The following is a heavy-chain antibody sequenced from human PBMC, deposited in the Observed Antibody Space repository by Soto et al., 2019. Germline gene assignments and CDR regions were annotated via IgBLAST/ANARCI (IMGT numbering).Heavy chain of an antibody. V-gene: IGHV3-66*01. Sequence: EVQLVESGGGLVQPGESLRLSCAASGFTVSNYHMTWVRQAPGKGLEWVSAVYADGATSHADSVKDRFTVSRDNSRNTLNLKRGGLKAEDTDVFEWGSRGGGLDYWGQGTLVTVSS. CDR2: VYADGAT. D-gene: IGHD3-16*01. CDR1: GFTVSNYH. J-gene: IGHJ4*02. CDR3: GSRGGGLDY.